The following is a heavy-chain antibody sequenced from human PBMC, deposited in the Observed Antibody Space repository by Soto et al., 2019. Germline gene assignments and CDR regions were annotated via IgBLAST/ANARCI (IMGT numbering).Heavy chain of an antibody. Sequence: SETLSLTCAVSGYSISSGYYWGWIRQPPGKGLEWIGSICHSGSTYYNPSLKSRVTISVDTSKNQFSLKLSSVTAADTAVYYCAREIGHGANTASTMDVWGQGTTVTVSS. J-gene: IGHJ6*02. V-gene: IGHV4-38-2*02. D-gene: IGHD2-2*01. CDR2: ICHSGST. CDR3: AREIGHGANTASTMDV. CDR1: GYSISSGYY.